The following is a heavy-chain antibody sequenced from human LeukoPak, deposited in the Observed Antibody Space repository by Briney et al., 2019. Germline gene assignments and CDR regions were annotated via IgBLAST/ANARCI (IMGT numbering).Heavy chain of an antibody. D-gene: IGHD3-10*01. CDR3: ARGSYGSGSYYIHYYYGMDV. J-gene: IGHJ6*04. V-gene: IGHV1-69*13. CDR2: IIPIFGTA. Sequence: SVKVSCKASGGTFSSYAISWVRQAPGQGLEWMGGIIPIFGTANYAQKFQGSVTITADESTSTAYMELSSLRSEDTAVYYCARGSYGSGSYYIHYYYGMDVWGKGTTVTVSS. CDR1: GGTFSSYA.